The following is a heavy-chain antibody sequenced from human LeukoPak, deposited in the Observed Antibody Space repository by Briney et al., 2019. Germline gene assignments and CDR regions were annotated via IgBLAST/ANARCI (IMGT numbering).Heavy chain of an antibody. D-gene: IGHD1-26*01. J-gene: IGHJ4*02. V-gene: IGHV3-64*02. Sequence: GGSLRLSCAASGFTFSNYAMRWVRQAPGKGLEYISSISSDGGSTYYADSVKGRFTISRDNSKNTLYLQMGRLRAEDMAVYYCARSNNIVGATYFDYWGQGTLVTVSS. CDR3: ARSNNIVGATYFDY. CDR1: GFTFSNYA. CDR2: ISSDGGST.